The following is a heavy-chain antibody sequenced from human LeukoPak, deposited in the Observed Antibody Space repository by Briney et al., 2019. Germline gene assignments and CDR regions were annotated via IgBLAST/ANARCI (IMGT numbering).Heavy chain of an antibody. CDR3: ARWGSIAVARFDY. D-gene: IGHD6-6*01. CDR2: IYYTGST. Sequence: QVQLQESGPGLVKPSETLSLTCTVSGGSISSYYWSWIRQPPGKGLEWIGYIYYTGSTNYNPSLTSRVNISVDTSKNQFSLNLTSVTAADTAVYYCARWGSIAVARFDYWGQGTLVTVSS. V-gene: IGHV4-59*01. J-gene: IGHJ4*02. CDR1: GGSISSYY.